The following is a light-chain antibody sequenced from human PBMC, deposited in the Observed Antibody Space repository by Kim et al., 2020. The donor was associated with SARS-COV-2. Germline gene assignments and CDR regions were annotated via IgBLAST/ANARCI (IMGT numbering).Light chain of an antibody. CDR1: QSISSN. CDR2: GAF. Sequence: EIVMTQSPATLSVSPGERVTLSCRASQSISSNLAWYQQKPGQAPRLLISGAFIRATGIPARISGSGSGTEFTLTISSLQSEDFAVYYCQQYDGWPRTFGQGTKVDIK. V-gene: IGKV3-15*01. CDR3: QQYDGWPRT. J-gene: IGKJ1*01.